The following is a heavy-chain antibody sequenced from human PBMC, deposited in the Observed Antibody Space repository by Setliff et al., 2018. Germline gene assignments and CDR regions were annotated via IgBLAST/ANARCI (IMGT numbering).Heavy chain of an antibody. Sequence: SETLSLTCTVSVDSISSSTYYWGWIRQPPGKGLEWIGSVYYSGTTEYNPSLGSRVTISVDASKNQFSLKLSSVTAADTAVYYCARHKTGAVGTGEHFQHWGQGTLVTVSS. J-gene: IGHJ1*01. D-gene: IGHD6-19*01. CDR1: VDSISSSTYY. CDR2: VYYSGTT. CDR3: ARHKTGAVGTGEHFQH. V-gene: IGHV4-39*01.